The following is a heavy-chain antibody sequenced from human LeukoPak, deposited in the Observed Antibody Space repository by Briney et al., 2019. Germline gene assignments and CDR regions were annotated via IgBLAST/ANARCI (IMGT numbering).Heavy chain of an antibody. D-gene: IGHD6-13*01. CDR1: GFTFTSYS. CDR3: ARGYVAADGRYYFDS. V-gene: IGHV3-21*01. Sequence: GGPLRLSCVGPGFTFTSYSMNWVPQAPGKGLEWGSCVSIISTYTYYADSVKGRFTISRDNAKNSQYLQMNSLRAEDTALYYCARGYVAADGRYYFDSWGQGTLVTVSS. J-gene: IGHJ4*02. CDR2: VSIISTYT.